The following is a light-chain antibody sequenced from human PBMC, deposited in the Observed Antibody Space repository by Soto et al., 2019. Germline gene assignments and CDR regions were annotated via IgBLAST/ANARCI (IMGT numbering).Light chain of an antibody. CDR1: QTISRY. CDR3: QQYDKWPPY. CDR2: SAS. Sequence: EIQMTQSPSSLSASVVYRVTITCRASQTISRYLNWYQQRPGKAPNLLIYSASSLQSGVPSRFSGSGSGTDFTLTISSLQPEDFAVYYCQQYDKWPPYFGQGTKVDIK. V-gene: IGKV1-39*01. J-gene: IGKJ1*01.